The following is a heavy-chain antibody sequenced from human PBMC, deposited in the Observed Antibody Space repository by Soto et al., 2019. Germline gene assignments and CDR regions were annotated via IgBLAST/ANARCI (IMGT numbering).Heavy chain of an antibody. CDR2: MNPNSGNT. CDR3: AREALFRMDG. CDR1: GYTFTSYD. Sequence: VASVKVSCKASGYTFTSYDINWVRQATGQGLEWMGWMNPNSGNTVYAQKFQGRVTMTRNTSIRTAYMELSSLRSEDTAVYYCAREALFRMDGWGQGTTVTVSS. V-gene: IGHV1-8*01. D-gene: IGHD3-10*02. J-gene: IGHJ6*02.